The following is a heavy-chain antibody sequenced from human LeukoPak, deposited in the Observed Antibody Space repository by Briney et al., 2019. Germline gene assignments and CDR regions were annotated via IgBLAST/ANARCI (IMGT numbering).Heavy chain of an antibody. CDR2: INHSGST. D-gene: IGHD5-12*01. Sequence: PSETLSLTCAVYGGSFSGYYWSWLRQPPGKGLEWIGEINHSGSTNYNPSLKSRVTISADTSKNQFSLKLTSVTAADTAVYYCARTSYEGYYYYYMDVWGKGTTVTVSS. J-gene: IGHJ6*03. V-gene: IGHV4-34*01. CDR1: GGSFSGYY. CDR3: ARTSYEGYYYYYMDV.